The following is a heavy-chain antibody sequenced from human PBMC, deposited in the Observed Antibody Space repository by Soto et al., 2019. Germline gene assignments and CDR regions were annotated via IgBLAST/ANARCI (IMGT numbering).Heavy chain of an antibody. Sequence: SETLSLTCAVYGGSFSGYYWSWIRQPPGKGLEWIGEINHSGSTNYNPSLKSRVTISVDTSKNQFSLKLSSVTAADTAVYYCARGNPVCDSSGYCSIRFDSWRQGTLVTVSS. CDR3: ARGNPVCDSSGYCSIRFDS. V-gene: IGHV4-34*01. CDR1: GGSFSGYY. D-gene: IGHD3-22*01. J-gene: IGHJ4*02. CDR2: INHSGST.